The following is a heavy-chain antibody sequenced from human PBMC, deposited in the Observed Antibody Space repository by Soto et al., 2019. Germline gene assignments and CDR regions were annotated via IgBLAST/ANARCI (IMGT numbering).Heavy chain of an antibody. CDR1: GYSFTSYG. CDR3: TRDLTIVPATHTRLENYGMDV. V-gene: IGHV1-18*01. Sequence: QVQLVQSAAEVKKPGASVKVSCKASGYSFTSYGVSWVRRAPGQGLEWMGWISPYNGHIQFVQRCKDRVSMTTDTTKKTAYMELRKLRSDDTAQYYCTRDLTIVPATHTRLENYGMDVWGQGTTVIVSS. CDR2: ISPYNGHI. D-gene: IGHD2-2*01. J-gene: IGHJ6*02.